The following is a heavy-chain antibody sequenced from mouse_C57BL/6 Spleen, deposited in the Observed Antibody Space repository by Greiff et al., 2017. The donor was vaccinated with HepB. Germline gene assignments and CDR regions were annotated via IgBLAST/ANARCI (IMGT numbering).Heavy chain of an antibody. CDR2: IDPSDSYT. Sequence: QVQLQQPGAELVKPGASVKLSCKASGYTFTSYWMQWVKQRPGQGLEWIGEIDPSDSYTNYNQKFKGKATLTVDTSSSTAYMQLSSLTSEDSAVYYCARNYYGSIYAFAYWGQGTLVTVSA. D-gene: IGHD1-1*01. J-gene: IGHJ3*01. CDR1: GYTFTSYW. V-gene: IGHV1-50*01. CDR3: ARNYYGSIYAFAY.